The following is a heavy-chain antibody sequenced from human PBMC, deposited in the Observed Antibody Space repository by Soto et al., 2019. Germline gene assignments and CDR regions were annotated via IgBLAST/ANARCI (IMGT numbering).Heavy chain of an antibody. Sequence: PXATLSLTCAVCGGSISSSNGWAWFRQPPGKGLEWIGEIFHSGDTNYNPSLTSRVTISLDKSKKQFSLKLTSVTAADTAVYYCASPYCSGGVCYNAFNIWGRGTMVTVSS. CDR3: ASPYCSGGVCYNAFNI. V-gene: IGHV4-4*02. CDR1: GGSISSSNG. J-gene: IGHJ3*02. CDR2: IFHSGDT. D-gene: IGHD2-15*01.